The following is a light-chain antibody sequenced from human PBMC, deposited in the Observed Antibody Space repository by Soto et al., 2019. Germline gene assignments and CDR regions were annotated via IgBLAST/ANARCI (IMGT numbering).Light chain of an antibody. J-gene: IGLJ1*01. CDR1: SSDVGSYNL. CDR2: EVT. V-gene: IGLV2-23*02. CDR3: CSYAGSSTYV. Sequence: QSALTQPASMSGSPGQSITISCTGTSSDVGSYNLVSWFQQHPGKVPKLLIYEVTKRPSGVSNRFSGSKSGNTASLTISGLQAEDEADYHCCSYAGSSTYVFGTGTKLTVL.